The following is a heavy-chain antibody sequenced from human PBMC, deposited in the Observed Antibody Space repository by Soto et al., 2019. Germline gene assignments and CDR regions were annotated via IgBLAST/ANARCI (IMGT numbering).Heavy chain of an antibody. Sequence: PSETLSLTCTVSGGSISSGGYYWSRIRQHPGKGLEWIGYIYYSGSTYYNPSLKSRVTISVYTSKNQFSLKLSSVTAADTAVYYCARITYYYDSSVTNDYWGQGTLVTVSS. CDR3: ARITYYYDSSVTNDY. D-gene: IGHD3-22*01. V-gene: IGHV4-31*02. CDR2: IYYSGST. CDR1: GGSISSGGYY. J-gene: IGHJ4*02.